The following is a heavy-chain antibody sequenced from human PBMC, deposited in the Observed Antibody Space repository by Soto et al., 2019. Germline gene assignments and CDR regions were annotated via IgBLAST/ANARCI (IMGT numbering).Heavy chain of an antibody. CDR2: IYPDESDT. J-gene: IGHJ6*02. V-gene: IGHV5-51*03. CDR1: GYTFTSYD. Sequence: GASVKVSCKASGYTFTSYDINWVRQATGQGLEWMAIIYPDESDTRYSPSFQGQVTISADKSISTAYLQWSSLKASDTAMYYCVRMGFSGGGYLSYYYYGMDIWGQGTTVTVSS. D-gene: IGHD5-12*01. CDR3: VRMGFSGGGYLSYYYYGMDI.